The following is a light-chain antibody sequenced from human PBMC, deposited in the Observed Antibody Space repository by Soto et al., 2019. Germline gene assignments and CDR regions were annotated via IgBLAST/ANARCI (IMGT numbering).Light chain of an antibody. J-gene: IGKJ1*01. V-gene: IGKV1-8*01. CDR2: AAY. CDR1: QGISSY. CDR3: QQYYSYPRT. Sequence: AIRMTQSPSSLSASTGDRVTITCRASQGISSYLAWYQQKPGKAPKLLIYAAYNLQSGVPSRFSGSGSGTNFTLTISCLQSENFATNYCQQYYSYPRTFGQGTKVKIK.